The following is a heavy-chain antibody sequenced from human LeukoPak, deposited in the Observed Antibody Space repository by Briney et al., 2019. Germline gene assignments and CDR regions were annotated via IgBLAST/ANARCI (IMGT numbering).Heavy chain of an antibody. CDR1: GFTFSSYG. J-gene: IGHJ4*02. Sequence: GRSLRLSCAASGFTFSSYGMHWVRQAPGKGLEWVAVISYDGSNKYYADSVKGRFTISRDNSKNTLYLQMNSLRAEDTAVYYCAKAPTMVRGVITEIDYWGQGTLVTVSS. D-gene: IGHD3-10*01. CDR2: ISYDGSNK. CDR3: AKAPTMVRGVITEIDY. V-gene: IGHV3-30*18.